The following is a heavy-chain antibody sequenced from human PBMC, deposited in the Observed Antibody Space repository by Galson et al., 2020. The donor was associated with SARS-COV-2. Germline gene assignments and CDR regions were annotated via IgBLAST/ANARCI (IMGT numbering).Heavy chain of an antibody. Sequence: TGGSLRLSCEVSGFTFSTYAMSWVRQAPGKGLEWVSTISGSGGTTYYADSAKGRFTISKDNSKNTLNLQINNLRVEDTAVYYCAKSSERVSITGVVITFPEHFDCWGPGTLVTVSS. D-gene: IGHD3-22*01. V-gene: IGHV3-23*01. J-gene: IGHJ4*02. CDR3: AKSSERVSITGVVITFPEHFDC. CDR2: ISGSGGTT. CDR1: GFTFSTYA.